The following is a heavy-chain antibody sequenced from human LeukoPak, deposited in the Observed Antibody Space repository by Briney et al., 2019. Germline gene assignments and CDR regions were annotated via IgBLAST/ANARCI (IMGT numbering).Heavy chain of an antibody. CDR3: ARGLRYGDYLAPLDY. Sequence: ASVKVSCKASGYTFTSYGTSWVRQAPGQGLEWMGWISGYNGNTKYAQKLQGRVTMTTDTSTSTAYMEVRSLRSDDTAVYYCARGLRYGDYLAPLDYWGQGTLVTVSS. CDR2: ISGYNGNT. J-gene: IGHJ4*02. D-gene: IGHD4-17*01. CDR1: GYTFTSYG. V-gene: IGHV1-18*01.